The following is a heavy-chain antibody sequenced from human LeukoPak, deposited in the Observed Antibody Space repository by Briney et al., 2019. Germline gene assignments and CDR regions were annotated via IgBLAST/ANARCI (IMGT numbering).Heavy chain of an antibody. CDR2: IYYTGST. V-gene: IGHV4-59*01. CDR3: ARGRGVVTSFDV. CDR1: GGSISTYY. J-gene: IGHJ3*01. D-gene: IGHD2-21*02. Sequence: SETLSLTCTVSGGSISTYYWGWIRQPPGKGLEWIGYIYYTGSTNYNPSLKSPFTILVDTSKNQFSLELNSVTAADTAVYYCARGRGVVTSFDVWGQGTMVTVSS.